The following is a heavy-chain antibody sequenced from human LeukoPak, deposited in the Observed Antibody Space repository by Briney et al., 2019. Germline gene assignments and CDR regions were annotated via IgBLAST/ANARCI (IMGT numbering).Heavy chain of an antibody. D-gene: IGHD3-22*01. V-gene: IGHV3-30*18. CDR2: ISYDGNNE. CDR1: VLTFSNYG. J-gene: IGHJ5*02. Sequence: GGSLRLSCAASVLTFSNYGMHWVRQAPGKGLEWVALISYDGNNEYYGDSVRGRFTISRDNSRNTLHLQMNSLRAEDTAVYYWAKESGNYDSRGYYYAWFDPWGQGTLTTVSS. CDR3: AKESGNYDSRGYYYAWFDP.